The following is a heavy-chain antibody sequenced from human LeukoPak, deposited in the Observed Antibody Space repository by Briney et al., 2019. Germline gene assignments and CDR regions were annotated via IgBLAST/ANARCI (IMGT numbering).Heavy chain of an antibody. CDR2: IYTSGST. D-gene: IGHD3-3*01. J-gene: IGHJ6*04. Sequence: SQTLSLTCTVSGGSISSGSYYWSWIRQPAGKGLEWIGRIYTSGSTNYNPSLKSRVTISVDTSKNQFSLKLSSVTAADTAVYYCARDGLRFLEWLSHGMDVWGKGTTVTVSS. V-gene: IGHV4-61*02. CDR3: ARDGLRFLEWLSHGMDV. CDR1: GGSISSGSYY.